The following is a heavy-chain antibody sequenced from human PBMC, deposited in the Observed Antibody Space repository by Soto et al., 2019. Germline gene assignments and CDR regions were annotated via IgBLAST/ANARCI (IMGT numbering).Heavy chain of an antibody. CDR1: GSSLSSGGYY. J-gene: IGHJ6*02. CDR2: IYYSGST. D-gene: IGHD3-3*01. V-gene: IGHV4-31*03. CDR3: ASSDFWSGRHRKSPHTNYYCYGMNV. Sequence: SETLSLTCTLSGSSLSSGGYYWSWIRQHPETGLERIGYIYYSGSTYYNPSLKSRVTISVDTSKNQFSLKLSSVTAADTAVYYCASSDFWSGRHRKSPHTNYYCYGMNVWGQGTTVTVSS.